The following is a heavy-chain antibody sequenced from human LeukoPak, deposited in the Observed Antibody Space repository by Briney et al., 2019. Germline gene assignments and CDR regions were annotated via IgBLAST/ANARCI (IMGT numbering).Heavy chain of an antibody. Sequence: GGSLRLSCAASGFTVDSNYLSWVRQAPGEGLEWVSTIYTGGNTYYAASVKGRFTISRDFSKNTVFLHMNSLRAEDTAMYYCARGDDSGYYDYFDYWGQGALVTVSS. J-gene: IGHJ4*02. V-gene: IGHV3-53*01. D-gene: IGHD3-22*01. CDR3: ARGDDSGYYDYFDY. CDR1: GFTVDSNY. CDR2: IYTGGNT.